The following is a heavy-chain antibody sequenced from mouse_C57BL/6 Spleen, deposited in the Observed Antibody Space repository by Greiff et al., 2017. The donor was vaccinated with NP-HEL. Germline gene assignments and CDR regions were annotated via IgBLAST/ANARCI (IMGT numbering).Heavy chain of an antibody. CDR2: ISSGSSTI. CDR1: GFTFSDYG. Sequence: EVQLVESGGGLVKPGGSLKLSCAASGFTFSDYGMHWVRQAPEKGLEWVAYISSGSSTIYYADTVKGRFTISRDNAKNTLFLQMTSLRSEDTAMYYCARGGPFFAYWGQGTLVTVSA. CDR3: ARGGPFFAY. V-gene: IGHV5-17*01. J-gene: IGHJ3*01.